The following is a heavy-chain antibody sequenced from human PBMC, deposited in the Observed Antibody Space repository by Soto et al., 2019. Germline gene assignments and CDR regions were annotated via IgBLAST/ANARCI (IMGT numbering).Heavy chain of an antibody. V-gene: IGHV3-23*01. J-gene: IGHJ4*02. Sequence: EPLRRSYAASGVTFTSHAMSWVRQPPGKGLEWVSAISGSGGSTYYAHAVKGRFTISSDNSKNTLYLQMNSLRAEDTAVYYCAKGSQLLSIYDYWGQGTLVTVSS. CDR3: AKGSQLLSIYDY. CDR2: ISGSGGST. D-gene: IGHD2-2*01. CDR1: GVTFTSHA.